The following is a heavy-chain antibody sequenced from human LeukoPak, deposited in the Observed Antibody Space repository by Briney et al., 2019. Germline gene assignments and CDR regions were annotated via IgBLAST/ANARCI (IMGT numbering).Heavy chain of an antibody. Sequence: KPSETLSLTCAVSGYSISSGYYWGWIRQPPGQGLEWIGSIYHSGSTYYNPSLKSRFTISVDTSKNQFSLKLSSVTAADTAVYYCASINYETFDYWGQGTLVTVSS. CDR2: IYHSGST. J-gene: IGHJ4*02. CDR1: GYSISSGYY. D-gene: IGHD3-3*01. CDR3: ASINYETFDY. V-gene: IGHV4-38-2*01.